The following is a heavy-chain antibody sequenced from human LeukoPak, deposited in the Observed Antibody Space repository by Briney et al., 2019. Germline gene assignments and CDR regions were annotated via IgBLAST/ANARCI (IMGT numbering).Heavy chain of an antibody. CDR3: ATAGGYYYYGMDV. J-gene: IGHJ6*02. CDR1: GYTFTGYY. V-gene: IGHV1-2*04. Sequence: ASVKVSCKASGYTFTGYYMHWVRQAPGQGLEWMGWINPNSGGTNYAQKSQGWVTMTRDTSISTAYMELSRLRSDDTAVYYCATAGGYYYYGMDVWGQGTTVTVSS. D-gene: IGHD6-19*01. CDR2: INPNSGGT.